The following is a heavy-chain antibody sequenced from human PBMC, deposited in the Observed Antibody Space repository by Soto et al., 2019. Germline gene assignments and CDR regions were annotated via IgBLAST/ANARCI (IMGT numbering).Heavy chain of an antibody. CDR2: INSDGSRT. CDR3: ARPISSCTSERCYYLYYGVEV. V-gene: IGHV3-74*01. J-gene: IGHJ6*01. CDR1: VCNFMMLW. D-gene: IGHD2-8*02. Sequence: WWSXRLSCTSSVCNFMMLWTHLFRQVPGRGLVFVSHINSDGSRTSYADSVKGRFTISRDNAKNPLYLQMNSLRAEDTAVYYCARPISSCTSERCYYLYYGVEVRGQGTTVTV.